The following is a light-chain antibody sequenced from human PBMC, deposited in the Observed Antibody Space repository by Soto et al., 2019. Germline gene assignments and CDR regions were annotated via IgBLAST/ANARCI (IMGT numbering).Light chain of an antibody. Sequence: EIVLTQSPATLSLSPGVRATLSCRASQRVSSYLAWSQQKPGQAPRLLIYDASNRATGIPARFSGSGSGTVFTLTISSLEPEDFAVYCCQQRSNWPLTVGQGTRLEIK. V-gene: IGKV3-11*01. CDR3: QQRSNWPLT. CDR1: QRVSSY. J-gene: IGKJ5*01. CDR2: DAS.